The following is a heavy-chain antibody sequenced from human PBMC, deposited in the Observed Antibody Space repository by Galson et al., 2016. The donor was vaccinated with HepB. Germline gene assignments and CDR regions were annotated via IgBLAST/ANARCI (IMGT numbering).Heavy chain of an antibody. V-gene: IGHV3-23*01. CDR3: AKSATVIDGIDD. CDR1: GFTFSSYA. J-gene: IGHJ4*02. D-gene: IGHD4-17*01. CDR2: ISDSGDST. Sequence: SLRLSCAASGFTFSSYAMSWVRQAPGKGLEWVSAISDSGDSTYYADSVQGRFSISRDNSNNTLYLQMNSLRAEDTALYYCAKSATVIDGIDDWGQGTLVTVSS.